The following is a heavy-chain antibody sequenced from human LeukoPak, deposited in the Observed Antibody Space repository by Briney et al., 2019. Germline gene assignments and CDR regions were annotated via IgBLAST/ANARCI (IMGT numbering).Heavy chain of an antibody. Sequence: ASVKVSCKASGYTFTSYYMHWVRQAPRQGLEWMGIINPSGGTTNYAQKFQGRVTMTRDTSTSTVYMELSSLRSEDTAVFYCAGAVAGPLNFYYYGMDVWGQGTTVTVSS. D-gene: IGHD6-19*01. J-gene: IGHJ6*02. V-gene: IGHV1-46*01. CDR1: GYTFTSYY. CDR2: INPSGGTT. CDR3: AGAVAGPLNFYYYGMDV.